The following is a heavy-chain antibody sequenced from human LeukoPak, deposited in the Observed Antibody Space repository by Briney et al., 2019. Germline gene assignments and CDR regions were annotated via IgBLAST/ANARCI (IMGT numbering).Heavy chain of an antibody. CDR2: IYYSGST. CDR1: GGSLSSYY. J-gene: IGHJ4*02. CDR3: ATGAGWYSY. V-gene: IGHV4-59*01. Sequence: SETLSLTCTVSGGSLSSYYWSWIRQPPGEGLEWIGYIYYSGSTNYNPSLKSRVTISLDTSKNQFSLKLSSVTAADPAVYYCATGAGWYSYWGQGTLVTVSS. D-gene: IGHD6-19*01.